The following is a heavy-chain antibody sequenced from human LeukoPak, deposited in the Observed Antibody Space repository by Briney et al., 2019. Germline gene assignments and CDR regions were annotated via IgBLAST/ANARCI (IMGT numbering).Heavy chain of an antibody. J-gene: IGHJ6*02. Sequence: GRSLRLSWAAAGFTVSSYAMHSVRQAPGNGLEWGAVIPYDGSNKYYADCVKGPFTISRDNSKNTLYLQMNRLRAEDTAVYYCARGTPRRIMIVVVIGGMDVWGQGTTVTVSS. D-gene: IGHD3-22*01. CDR3: ARGTPRRIMIVVVIGGMDV. CDR2: IPYDGSNK. CDR1: GFTVSSYA. V-gene: IGHV3-30-3*01.